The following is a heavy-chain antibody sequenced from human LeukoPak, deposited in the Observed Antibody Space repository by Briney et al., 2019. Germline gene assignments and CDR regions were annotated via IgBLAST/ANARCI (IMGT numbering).Heavy chain of an antibody. V-gene: IGHV1-18*04. Sequence: EASLKGSCKASGYTFTSYGISWVRQAPGQGLQWMGWISAYNGNTNYAQKLQGRVTMTHDASPSTAYIELRGLRSDDTAVYYCARSRSTPWYFDRWGRGTLVGVSS. CDR1: GYTFTSYG. D-gene: IGHD2-2*01. CDR2: ISAYNGNT. J-gene: IGHJ2*01. CDR3: ARSRSTPWYFDR.